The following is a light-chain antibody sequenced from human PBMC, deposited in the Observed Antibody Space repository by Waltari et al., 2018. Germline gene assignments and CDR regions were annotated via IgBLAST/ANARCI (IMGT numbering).Light chain of an antibody. J-gene: IGLJ3*02. CDR1: SGHSSNI. CDR3: QTGGHGTWV. Sequence: QLVLTQSPSASASLGASVRLTCTLDSGHSSNIIAWHQQQPEKGPRYLMKVNSDGSHSKGDDIPDRFSGSGSGAERYLTISSVQSEDEADYYCQTGGHGTWVFGGGTKLTVL. CDR2: VNSDGSH. V-gene: IGLV4-69*01.